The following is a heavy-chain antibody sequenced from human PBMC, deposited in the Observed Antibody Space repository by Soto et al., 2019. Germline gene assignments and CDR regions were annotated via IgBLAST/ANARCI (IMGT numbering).Heavy chain of an antibody. CDR2: ISGSGGST. CDR3: ASRGSGSYFDY. Sequence: EVQLLESGGGLVQPGGSLRLSCAASGFTFSSYAMRWVRQAPGKGLEWVSAISGSGGSTYYADSVKGRFTISSDNSKTTLHPEMNSLRAEDTAVYYSASRGSGSYFDYWGQGILVTVSS. V-gene: IGHV3-23*01. CDR1: GFTFSSYA. J-gene: IGHJ4*02. D-gene: IGHD1-26*01.